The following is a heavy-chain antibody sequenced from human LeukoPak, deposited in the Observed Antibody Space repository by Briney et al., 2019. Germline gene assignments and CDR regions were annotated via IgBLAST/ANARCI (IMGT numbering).Heavy chain of an antibody. CDR1: GYTFTSYG. Sequence: ASVKVSCKASGYTFTSYGISWVRQAPGQGLEWMGWISAYNGNTSYAQKLQGRVTMTTDTSTSTAYMELRSLRSDDTAVYYCAREGPAAILGRKYNWFDPWGQGTLVTVSS. V-gene: IGHV1-18*01. D-gene: IGHD2-2*01. CDR2: ISAYNGNT. J-gene: IGHJ5*02. CDR3: AREGPAAILGRKYNWFDP.